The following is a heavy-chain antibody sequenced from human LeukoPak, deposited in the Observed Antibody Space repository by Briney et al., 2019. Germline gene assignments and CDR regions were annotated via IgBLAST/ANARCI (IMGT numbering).Heavy chain of an antibody. CDR1: GYTFTSYA. CDR3: ARDAAPYYDSSGYPFPFDY. V-gene: IGHV1-3*01. J-gene: IGHJ4*02. Sequence: GASVKVSCKASGYTFTSYAMHWVRQAPGQRLEWMGWINAGNGNTKYSQKFQGRVTITRDTSASTAYMELSSLRSEDTAVYYCARDAAPYYDSSGYPFPFDYWGQGTLVTVSS. CDR2: INAGNGNT. D-gene: IGHD3-22*01.